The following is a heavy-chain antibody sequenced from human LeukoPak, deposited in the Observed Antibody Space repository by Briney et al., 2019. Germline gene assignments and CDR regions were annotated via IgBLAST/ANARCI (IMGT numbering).Heavy chain of an antibody. CDR2: ISSSGSTI. CDR3: AGAGADDYGDYGWFDP. J-gene: IGHJ5*02. Sequence: GGSLRLSCAASGFTFSSYEMNWVRQAPGKGLEWVSYISSSGSTIYYADSVKGRFTISRDNAKNSLYLQMNSLRAEDTAVYYCAGAGADDYGDYGWFDPWGQGTLVTVSS. V-gene: IGHV3-48*03. CDR1: GFTFSSYE. D-gene: IGHD4-17*01.